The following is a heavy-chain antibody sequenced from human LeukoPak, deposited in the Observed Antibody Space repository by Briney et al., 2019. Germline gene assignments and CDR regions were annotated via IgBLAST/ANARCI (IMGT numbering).Heavy chain of an antibody. Sequence: ASVKVSCKASGYTFTGYYMHWVRQAPGQGLEWMGWINPNSGGTNYAQKFQGRVTMTRDTPISTAYMELSRLRSDDTAVYYCAATAVGARNWFDPWGQGTLVTVSS. CDR3: AATAVGARNWFDP. J-gene: IGHJ5*02. CDR1: GYTFTGYY. D-gene: IGHD1-26*01. V-gene: IGHV1-2*02. CDR2: INPNSGGT.